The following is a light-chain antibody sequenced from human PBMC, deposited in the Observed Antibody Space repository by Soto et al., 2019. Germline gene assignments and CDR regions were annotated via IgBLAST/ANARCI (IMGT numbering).Light chain of an antibody. CDR3: QQYYNWPRT. J-gene: IGKJ1*01. V-gene: IGKV3-15*01. CDR1: QSVSSN. CDR2: GAS. Sequence: IVMTLSPATLSSSPPERTTLSCRASQSVSSNLAWYQQKPGQAPRLLTYGASTRTTGIPARFSGSGSGTEFTLTISSLQPEDFAVYYCQQYYNWPRTFGQGTKVDI.